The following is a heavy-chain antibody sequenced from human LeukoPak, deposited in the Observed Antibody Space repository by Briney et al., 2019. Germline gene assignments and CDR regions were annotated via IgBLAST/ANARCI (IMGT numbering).Heavy chain of an antibody. V-gene: IGHV4-34*01. CDR3: ARGRNWIQLWSHQFDY. CDR1: GYSITSGYY. D-gene: IGHD5-18*01. Sequence: PSETLSLTCTVSGYSITSGYYWSWIRQPPGKGLEWIGEINHSGSTNYNPSLKSRVTISVDTSKNQFSLKLSSVTAADTAVYYCARGRNWIQLWSHQFDYWGQGTLVTVSS. J-gene: IGHJ4*02. CDR2: INHSGST.